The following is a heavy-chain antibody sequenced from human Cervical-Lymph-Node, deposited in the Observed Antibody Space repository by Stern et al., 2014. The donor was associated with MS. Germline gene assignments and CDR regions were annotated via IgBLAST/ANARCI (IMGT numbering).Heavy chain of an antibody. V-gene: IGHV3-33*01. CDR1: GFTFSDYA. D-gene: IGHD3-22*01. J-gene: IGHJ6*02. CDR2: IWFDKSQK. Sequence: VQLVESGGGVVQPGRSLRLSCAASGFTFSDYAIHWVRQAPGKGLEWVAVIWFDKSQKYYADSVKGRFIISRDNSKNTLYLQMNSLRAEDTAVYYCARGGYRDSSVGYYYYGLDVWGQGTTVTVSS. CDR3: ARGGYRDSSVGYYYYGLDV.